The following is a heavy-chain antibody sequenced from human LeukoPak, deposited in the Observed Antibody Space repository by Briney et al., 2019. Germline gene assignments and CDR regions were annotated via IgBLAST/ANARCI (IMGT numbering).Heavy chain of an antibody. Sequence: SETLSLTCAVYGGSFSGYYWSWIRQPPGKGLEWIGSIYYSGSTYYNPSLKSRVTISVDTSKNQFSLKLSSVTAADTAVYYCARHFLTGVIPYYFDYWGQGTLVTVSS. CDR2: IYYSGST. CDR3: ARHFLTGVIPYYFDY. J-gene: IGHJ4*02. D-gene: IGHD3-10*01. V-gene: IGHV4-34*01. CDR1: GGSFSGYY.